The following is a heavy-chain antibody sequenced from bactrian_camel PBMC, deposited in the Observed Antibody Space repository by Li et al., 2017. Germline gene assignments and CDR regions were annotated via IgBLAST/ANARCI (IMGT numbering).Heavy chain of an antibody. Sequence: VQLVESGGGSVPVGGSLRLSCTASGYTHVYTKYTLAWFRQAPMHEREGVASVTVDVTTTYADSVQGRFFISQDADKSTLFLQMNDLKPEDTAMYYCAVDFQPIVTETCGYYDMEHWGKGTQVTVS. D-gene: IGHD7*01. CDR1: GYTHVYTKYT. CDR2: VTVDVTT. J-gene: IGHJ7*01. V-gene: IGHV3S53*01.